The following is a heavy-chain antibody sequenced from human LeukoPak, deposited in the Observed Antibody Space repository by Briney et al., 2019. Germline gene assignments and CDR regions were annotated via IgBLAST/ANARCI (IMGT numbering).Heavy chain of an antibody. J-gene: IGHJ4*02. V-gene: IGHV3-66*01. Sequence: GGSLRLSCAASGFTVSSYYMSWVRQAPGKGLEWVSVIYSGGSTYFADSVKGRFTISRDNSKNTLYLQMNSLRAEDTAVYYCARGPGYGDYLFGYWGQGTLVTVSS. CDR2: IYSGGST. CDR1: GFTVSSYY. CDR3: ARGPGYGDYLFGY. D-gene: IGHD4-17*01.